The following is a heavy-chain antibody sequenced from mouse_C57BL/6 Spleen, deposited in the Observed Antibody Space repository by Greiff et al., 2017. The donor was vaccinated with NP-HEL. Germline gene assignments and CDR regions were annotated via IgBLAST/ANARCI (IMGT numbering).Heavy chain of an antibody. CDR2: LHPSDSDT. CDR1: GYTFTSYW. CDR3: ARGVYDGYYVEFAY. D-gene: IGHD2-3*01. V-gene: IGHV1-74*01. Sequence: QVQLQQPGAELVKPGASVKVSCKASGYTFTSYWMHWVKQRPGQGLEWIGRLHPSDSDTNYNQKFKGKATLTVDKSSSTAYMQLSSLTSEDSAVYYCARGVYDGYYVEFAYWGQGTLVTVSA. J-gene: IGHJ3*01.